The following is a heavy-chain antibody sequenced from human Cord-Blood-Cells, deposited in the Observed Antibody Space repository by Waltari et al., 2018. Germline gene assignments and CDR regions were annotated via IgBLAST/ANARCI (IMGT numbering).Heavy chain of an antibody. V-gene: IGHV3-15*01. J-gene: IGHJ4*02. CDR1: GLTVSNAW. D-gene: IGHD1-26*01. Sequence: EVQLVESGGGLVKPGGSLRLPCAASGLTVSNAWMSWVRQPPGKGLEWVGGIKSKTDGGTTDYAAPVKGRFTISRDDSKNTLYLQMNSLKTEDTAVYYCTRLYLVGASNDYWGQGTLVTVSS. CDR2: IKSKTDGGTT. CDR3: TRLYLVGASNDY.